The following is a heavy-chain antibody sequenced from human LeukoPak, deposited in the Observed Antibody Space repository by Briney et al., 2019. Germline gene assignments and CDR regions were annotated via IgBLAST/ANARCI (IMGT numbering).Heavy chain of an antibody. CDR3: ARDVTYYGGDWFDP. CDR1: GFTFSCTA. CDR2: ISSASSTI. J-gene: IGHJ5*02. Sequence: GGSLRLSCAASGFTFSCTAMNWVRQAPGKGLEWVSYISSASSTIYYADSVKGRFTISRDNAKNSLYLQMSSLRAEDTAVYYCARDVTYYGGDWFDPWGQGTVATVSS. D-gene: IGHD4-23*01. V-gene: IGHV3-48*04.